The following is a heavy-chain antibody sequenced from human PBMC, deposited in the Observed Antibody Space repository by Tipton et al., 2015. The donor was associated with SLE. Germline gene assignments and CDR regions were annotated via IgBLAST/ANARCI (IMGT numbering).Heavy chain of an antibody. CDR2: IYYSGST. CDR1: GGSISSYY. J-gene: IGHJ4*02. CDR3: ARSEWGYSYALDY. Sequence: TLSLTCTVSGGSISSYYWSWIRQPPGKGLEWIGYIYYSGSTNYNPSLKSRVTISVDTSKNQFSLKLSSVTAADTAVYYCARSEWGYSYALDYWGQGTLVTVSS. V-gene: IGHV4-59*12. D-gene: IGHD5-18*01.